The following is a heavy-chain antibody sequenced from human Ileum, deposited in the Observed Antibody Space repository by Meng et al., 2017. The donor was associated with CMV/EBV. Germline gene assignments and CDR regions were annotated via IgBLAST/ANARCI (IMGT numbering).Heavy chain of an antibody. J-gene: IGHJ4*02. CDR3: AKEWGTTAGGTRGDFDY. V-gene: IGHV3-23*01. D-gene: IGHD6-13*01. CDR2: ISYSGDTT. Sequence: GGSLRLSCAASGFTFSSNAMSWVRQAPGKGLEWVSAISYSGDTTSYADSVKGRVTISRDNSKNTLYLQMNSLRAEDTVIYYCAKEWGTTAGGTRGDFDYWGQGTLVTVSS. CDR1: GFTFSSNA.